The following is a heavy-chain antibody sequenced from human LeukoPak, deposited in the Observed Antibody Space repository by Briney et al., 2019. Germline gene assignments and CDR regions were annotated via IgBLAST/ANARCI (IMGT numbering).Heavy chain of an antibody. Sequence: SVKVFCKASGGTFSSYAISWVRQAPGQGLEWMGRIIPILGIANYAQKFQGRVTITADKSTSTAYMELSTLRSEDTAVYYCARVECSSTSCYGNFDYWGQGTLVTVSS. CDR3: ARVECSSTSCYGNFDY. V-gene: IGHV1-69*04. J-gene: IGHJ4*02. CDR2: IIPILGIA. D-gene: IGHD2-2*01. CDR1: GGTFSSYA.